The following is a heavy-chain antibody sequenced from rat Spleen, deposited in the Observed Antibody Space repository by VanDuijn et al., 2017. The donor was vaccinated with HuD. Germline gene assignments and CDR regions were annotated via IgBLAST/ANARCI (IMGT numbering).Heavy chain of an antibody. J-gene: IGHJ3*01. CDR3: SRVGTMGHWFAS. Sequence: VQLVESGGGLVQPGGSLKLSCVASGFTFKTYWMTWVRQAPGKGLEWVASIINTGDSTYYADSVKGRFTISRENAKSTLYLQMNSLRSDDTATYYCSRVGTMGHWFASWGQGTLVTVSS. V-gene: IGHV5-31*01. CDR1: GFTFKTYW. D-gene: IGHD1-7*01. CDR2: IINTGDST.